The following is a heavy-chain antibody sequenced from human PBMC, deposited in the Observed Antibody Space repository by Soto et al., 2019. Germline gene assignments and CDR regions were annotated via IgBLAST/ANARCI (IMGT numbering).Heavy chain of an antibody. V-gene: IGHV1-69*01. CDR2: IIPIFGTA. J-gene: IGHJ6*02. CDR1: GGTFSSYA. CDR3: ASGAITMVRGVPTYGMDV. D-gene: IGHD3-10*01. Sequence: QVQLVQSGAEVKKPGSSVKVSCKASGGTFSSYAISWVRQAPEQGLEWMGGIIPIFGTANYAQKFQGRVTITADESTSTAYMELSSLRSEDTAVYYCASGAITMVRGVPTYGMDVWGQGTTVTVSS.